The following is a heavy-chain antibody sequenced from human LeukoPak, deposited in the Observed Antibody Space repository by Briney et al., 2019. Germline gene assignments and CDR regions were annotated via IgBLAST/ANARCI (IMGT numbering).Heavy chain of an antibody. CDR2: IIPIFGTA. V-gene: IGHV1-69*05. CDR3: ARDRGGWGTYSSSWYLIDY. J-gene: IGHJ4*02. Sequence: ASVKVSCKASGGTFSSYAISWVRQAPGQGLEWMGGIIPIFGTANYAQKFQGRVTITTDESTSTAYMELSSLRSEDTAVYYCARDRGGWGTYSSSWYLIDYWGQGTLVTVSS. CDR1: GGTFSSYA. D-gene: IGHD6-13*01.